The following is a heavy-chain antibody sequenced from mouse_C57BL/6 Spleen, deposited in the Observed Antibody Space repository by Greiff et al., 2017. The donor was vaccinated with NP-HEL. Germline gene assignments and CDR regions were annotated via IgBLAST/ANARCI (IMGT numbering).Heavy chain of an antibody. CDR1: GFTFSSYA. Sequence: DVKLVESGGGLVKPGGSLKLSCAASGFTFSSYAMSWVRQTPEQRLEWVATISDGGSYTYYPDNVKGRFTISRDNANNTLYLQMSHLKSEDTAMYYCARDYGNYGKMDYWGQGTSVTVSS. CDR2: ISDGGSYT. V-gene: IGHV5-4*01. D-gene: IGHD2-1*01. J-gene: IGHJ4*01. CDR3: ARDYGNYGKMDY.